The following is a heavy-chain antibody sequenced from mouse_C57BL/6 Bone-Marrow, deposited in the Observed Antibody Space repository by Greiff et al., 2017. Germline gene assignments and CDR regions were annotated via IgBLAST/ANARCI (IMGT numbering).Heavy chain of an antibody. CDR3: ARRGYYGSFAY. V-gene: IGHV1-64*01. CDR1: GYTFTSYW. CDR2: IHPNSGST. Sequence: QVQLQQPGAELVKPGASVKLSCKASGYTFTSYWMHWVKQRPGQGLEWIGMIHPNSGSTNYNEKFKSKATLTVAKSSSTAYMQLSSLTSEDSAVYYCARRGYYGSFAYWGQGTLVTVSA. D-gene: IGHD1-1*01. J-gene: IGHJ3*01.